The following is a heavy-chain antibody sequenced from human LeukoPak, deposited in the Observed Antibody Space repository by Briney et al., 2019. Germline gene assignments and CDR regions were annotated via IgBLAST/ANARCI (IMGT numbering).Heavy chain of an antibody. CDR1: GGSFSGYY. V-gene: IGHV4-34*01. D-gene: IGHD3-22*01. J-gene: IGHJ4*02. CDR3: ARDDWVGSSGYYSALDY. CDR2: IYYSGST. Sequence: PSETLSLTCAVYGGSFSGYYWSWIRQPPGKGLEWIGSIYYSGSTYYNPSLKSRVTISVDTSKNQFSLKLSSVTAADTAVYYCARDDWVGSSGYYSALDYWGQGTLVTVSS.